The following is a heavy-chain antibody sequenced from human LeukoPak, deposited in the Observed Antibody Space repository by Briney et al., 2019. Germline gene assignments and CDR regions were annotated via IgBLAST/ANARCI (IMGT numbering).Heavy chain of an antibody. Sequence: SETLSLTCTVSGGSISSYYWSWIRQPPGKGLEWIGYVYYSGSTNYSPSLKSRVTISVDTSKNQFSLKLSSVTAADTAVYYCARGSSGSYSMSGWFDPWGQGTLVTVSS. J-gene: IGHJ5*02. CDR2: VYYSGST. CDR3: ARGSSGSYSMSGWFDP. D-gene: IGHD1-26*01. V-gene: IGHV4-59*01. CDR1: GGSISSYY.